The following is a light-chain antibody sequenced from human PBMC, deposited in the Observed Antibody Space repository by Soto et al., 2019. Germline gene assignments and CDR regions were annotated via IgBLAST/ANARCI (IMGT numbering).Light chain of an antibody. Sequence: EIVLTQSPGTLSLSPGETATLSCRASETVDTSSLGWYQQKPGRAPSLLIYSASRRATGIPDRFDASGSATDFTLTISRLEPEDFAVYYCRQYGSSPLTFGGGTKVEI. CDR1: ETVDTSS. CDR2: SAS. V-gene: IGKV3-20*01. J-gene: IGKJ4*01. CDR3: RQYGSSPLT.